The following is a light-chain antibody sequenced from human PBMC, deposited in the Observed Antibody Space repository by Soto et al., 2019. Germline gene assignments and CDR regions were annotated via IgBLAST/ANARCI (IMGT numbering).Light chain of an antibody. Sequence: EIVLTQSPGTLSLSPGERVTLSCRASQSVSSIYLAWYQQKPGQAPSLLIYGASSRATGIPDRFSGSGSGTDFTLTISRLEPEDFAVYYCQQYGSSPHTFGGGTKVEIK. V-gene: IGKV3-20*01. CDR2: GAS. CDR1: QSVSSIY. CDR3: QQYGSSPHT. J-gene: IGKJ4*01.